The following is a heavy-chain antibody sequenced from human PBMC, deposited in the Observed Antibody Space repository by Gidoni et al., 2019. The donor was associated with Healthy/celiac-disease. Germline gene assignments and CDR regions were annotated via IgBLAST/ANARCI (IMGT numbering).Heavy chain of an antibody. V-gene: IGHV4-61*02. J-gene: IGHJ4*02. Sequence: QVQLQESGPGLVKPSQTLSLTCTVSGGSISSGSNYWSWIRQPAGKGLEWIGRIYTSGSTNYNPSLKSRVTISVDTSKNQFSLKLSSVTAADTAVYYCARDTSQAVAGDDIGVDYWGQGTLVTVSS. CDR2: IYTSGST. CDR1: GGSISSGSNY. D-gene: IGHD6-19*01. CDR3: ARDTSQAVAGDDIGVDY.